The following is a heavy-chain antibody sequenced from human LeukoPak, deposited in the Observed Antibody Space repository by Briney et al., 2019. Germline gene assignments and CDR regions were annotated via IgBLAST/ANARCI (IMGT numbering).Heavy chain of an antibody. CDR3: ARVYYDSSGYYFNAFDI. D-gene: IGHD3-22*01. CDR1: GGSFSGYY. CDR2: INHSGST. Sequence: SETLSLTCAVYGGSFSGYYWSWICQPPGKGLEWIGEINHSGSTNYNPSLKSRVTISVDTSKNQFSLKLGSVTAADTAVYYCARVYYDSSGYYFNAFDIWGQGTMVTVSS. J-gene: IGHJ3*02. V-gene: IGHV4-34*01.